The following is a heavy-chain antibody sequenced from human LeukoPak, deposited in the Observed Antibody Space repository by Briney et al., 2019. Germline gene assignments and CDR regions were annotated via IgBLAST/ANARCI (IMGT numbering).Heavy chain of an antibody. CDR3: ARGRSAAGHYGMDV. D-gene: IGHD6-13*01. CDR1: DGSFSGYY. J-gene: IGHJ6*02. CDR2: INYSGTS. V-gene: IGHV4-34*01. Sequence: PSETLSLTCGVHDGSFSGYYWSWIRQTPGKGLEWIGEINYSGTSTYNPSLKSRVTISVDTSKNQFSLKLSSVTAADTAVYYCARGRSAAGHYGMDVWGQGTTVTVSS.